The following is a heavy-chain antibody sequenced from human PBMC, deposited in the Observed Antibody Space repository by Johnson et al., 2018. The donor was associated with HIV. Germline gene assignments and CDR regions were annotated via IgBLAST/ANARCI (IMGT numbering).Heavy chain of an antibody. D-gene: IGHD3-16*02. CDR1: GFTVSSNY. J-gene: IGHJ3*02. CDR3: AKDLETGDDYVWGSYQLGAFDI. V-gene: IGHV3-53*01. Sequence: VQLVESGGGLIQPGGSLRLSCAASGFTVSSNYMSWVRQAPGMGLEWVSVIYSGGSTYYEDSVKGRFTLSRDSSKNTLYLQMNSLRAEDTAVYYCAKDLETGDDYVWGSYQLGAFDIWGQGTMVTVSS. CDR2: IYSGGST.